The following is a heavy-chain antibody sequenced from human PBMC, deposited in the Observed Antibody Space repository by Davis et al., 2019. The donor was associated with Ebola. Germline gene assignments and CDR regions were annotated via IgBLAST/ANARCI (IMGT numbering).Heavy chain of an antibody. V-gene: IGHV4-4*02. CDR1: GGSISRSNW. J-gene: IGHJ4*02. Sequence: MPSETLSLTCDVPGGSISRSNWWTWVRQPPGKGLEWIGEIYHSGNTNYNPSLKRRVTMSVDKSKGQFSLKLTSVTAADTAVYYCARQESQLHRYYFNSWGQGTLVTVSS. CDR2: IYHSGNT. D-gene: IGHD4-23*01. CDR3: ARQESQLHRYYFNS.